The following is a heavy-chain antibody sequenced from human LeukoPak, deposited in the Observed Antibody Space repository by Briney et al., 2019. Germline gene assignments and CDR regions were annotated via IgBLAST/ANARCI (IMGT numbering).Heavy chain of an antibody. CDR3: ARGAARGIYYYMGV. CDR2: INHSGST. CDR1: GGSFSGYY. V-gene: IGHV4-34*01. J-gene: IGHJ6*03. D-gene: IGHD6-6*01. Sequence: PSETLSLTCAVYGGSFSGYYWSWIRQPPGKGLEWIGEINHSGSTNYNPSLKSRVTISVDTSKNQFSLKLSSVTAADTAVYYCARGAARGIYYYMGVWGKGTTVTVSS.